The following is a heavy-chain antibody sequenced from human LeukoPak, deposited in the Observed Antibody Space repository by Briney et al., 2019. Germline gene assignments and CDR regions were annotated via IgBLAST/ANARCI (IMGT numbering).Heavy chain of an antibody. V-gene: IGHV3-43*02. D-gene: IGHD2-15*01. Sequence: PGGSLRLSCAASGFTFDDYAMHWVRQAPGKVLEWVSLISGDGGSTCYADSVKGRFAISRDNSKNSLYLQMNSLRTEDTALYYCAKGPFFCSGGSCYSSWFDPWGQGTLVTVSS. CDR3: AKGPFFCSGGSCYSSWFDP. J-gene: IGHJ5*02. CDR2: ISGDGGST. CDR1: GFTFDDYA.